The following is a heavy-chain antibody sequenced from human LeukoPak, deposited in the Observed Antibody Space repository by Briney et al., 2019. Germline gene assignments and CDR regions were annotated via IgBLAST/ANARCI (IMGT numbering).Heavy chain of an antibody. CDR1: GGSISSFY. CDR2: IYYSGST. J-gene: IGHJ4*02. Sequence: PSETLSLTCTVSGGSISSFYWSWIRQPPGKGLEWIGYIYYSGSTNYNPSLKSRVTISVDTSKNQFSLRLSSVTAADTAVYYCARHGSMTAAALLNWGQGTLVTVSS. CDR3: ARHGSMTAAALLN. V-gene: IGHV4-59*08. D-gene: IGHD6-13*01.